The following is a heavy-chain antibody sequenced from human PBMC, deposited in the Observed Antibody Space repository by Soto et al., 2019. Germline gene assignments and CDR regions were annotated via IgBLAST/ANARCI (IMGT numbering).Heavy chain of an antibody. J-gene: IGHJ6*02. Sequence: VGSLRLSCAASGFTFSSYAMHWVRQAPGKGLEWVAVISHDGSNKYYADSVKGRFTISRDNSKNTLYLQMNSLRAEDTAVYYCARQQLVPLYYYGMDVWGQGTTVTVSS. V-gene: IGHV3-30-3*01. D-gene: IGHD6-6*01. CDR2: ISHDGSNK. CDR3: ARQQLVPLYYYGMDV. CDR1: GFTFSSYA.